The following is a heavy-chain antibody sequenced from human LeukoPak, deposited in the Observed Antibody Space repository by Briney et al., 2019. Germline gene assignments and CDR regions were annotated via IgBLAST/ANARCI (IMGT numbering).Heavy chain of an antibody. CDR3: ARGTVTTAHGAYWYFDL. CDR2: MNPNSGNT. Sequence: ASVKVSCKASGYTFTSYGLSWVRQATGQGLEWMGWMNPNSGNTGYAQKFQGRVTMTRNTSISTAYMELSSLRSEDTAVYYCARGTVTTAHGAYWYFDLWGRGTLVTVSS. D-gene: IGHD4-17*01. V-gene: IGHV1-8*02. CDR1: GYTFTSYG. J-gene: IGHJ2*01.